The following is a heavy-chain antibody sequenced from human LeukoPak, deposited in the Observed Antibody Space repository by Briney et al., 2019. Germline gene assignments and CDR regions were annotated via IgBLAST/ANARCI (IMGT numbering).Heavy chain of an antibody. V-gene: IGHV3-21*01. J-gene: IGHJ4*02. CDR3: ARYSGSYQWLDY. CDR1: GFTFSSYS. CDR2: ISSSSSYI. D-gene: IGHD1-26*01. Sequence: GGSLRLSCAASGFTFSSYSMNWVRQAPGKGLEWVSYISSSSSYIYYADSVKGRFTISRDNAKNSLYLQMNSLRTEDTAVYYCARYSGSYQWLDYWGQGTLVTVSS.